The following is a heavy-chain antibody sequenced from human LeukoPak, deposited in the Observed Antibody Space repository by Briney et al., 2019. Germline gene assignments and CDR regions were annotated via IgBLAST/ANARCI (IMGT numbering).Heavy chain of an antibody. CDR2: IYHSGST. J-gene: IGHJ5*02. CDR1: GDSISNYY. D-gene: IGHD6-13*01. V-gene: IGHV4-59*01. CDR3: ARGGDTSSWYAWFGP. Sequence: PSETLSLTCTVSGDSISNYYWSWIRQPPGKGLEWIGYIYHSGSTKYNPSLKSRVTISIDTSKHQFSLKLSSVTAADTAMYYCARGGDTSSWYAWFGPWGQGTLVTVSS.